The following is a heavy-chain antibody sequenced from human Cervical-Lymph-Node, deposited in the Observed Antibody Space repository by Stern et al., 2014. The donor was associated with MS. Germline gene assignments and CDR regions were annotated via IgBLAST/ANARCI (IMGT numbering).Heavy chain of an antibody. D-gene: IGHD3-9*01. Sequence: MQLVESGGGVVQPGRSLRLSCAASGFTFSSYGMHWVRQAPGKGLEWVAVIWYDGSNKYYADSVKGRFTISRDNSKNTLYLQMNSLRAEDTAVYYCAGDILTGYYKPYYYYGMDVWGQGTTVTVSS. CDR1: GFTFSSYG. V-gene: IGHV3-33*01. J-gene: IGHJ6*02. CDR3: AGDILTGYYKPYYYYGMDV. CDR2: IWYDGSNK.